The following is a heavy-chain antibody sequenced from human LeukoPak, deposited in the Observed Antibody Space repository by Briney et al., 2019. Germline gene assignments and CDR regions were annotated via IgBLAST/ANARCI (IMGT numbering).Heavy chain of an antibody. CDR1: GFTFSSYA. Sequence: PGGSLRLSCAASGFTFSSYAMSWVRQAPGKGLEWVSAISGSGGSTYYADSVKGRFTISRDNSKNTLYLQMNSLRAEDTAVYYCAKFRTTRLHYYGSVSYWGNWFDPWGQGTLVTVSS. CDR2: ISGSGGST. J-gene: IGHJ5*02. V-gene: IGHV3-23*01. D-gene: IGHD3-10*01. CDR3: AKFRTTRLHYYGSVSYWGNWFDP.